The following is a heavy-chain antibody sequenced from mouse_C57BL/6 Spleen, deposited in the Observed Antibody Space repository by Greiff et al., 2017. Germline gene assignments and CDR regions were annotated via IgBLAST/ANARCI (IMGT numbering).Heavy chain of an antibody. CDR3: AREGLYYGSRYWFAY. V-gene: IGHV1-61*01. CDR2: IYPSDSET. J-gene: IGHJ3*01. D-gene: IGHD1-1*01. Sequence: QVQLQQPGAELVRPGSSVKLSCKASGYTFTSYWMDWVKQRPGQGLEWIGNIYPSDSETHYNQKFKDKATLTVDKSSSTAYMQLSSRTSEDSAVYYCAREGLYYGSRYWFAYWGQGTLVTVSA. CDR1: GYTFTSYW.